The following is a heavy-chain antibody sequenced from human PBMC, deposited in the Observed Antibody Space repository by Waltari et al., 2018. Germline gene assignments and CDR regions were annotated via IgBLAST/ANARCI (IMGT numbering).Heavy chain of an antibody. CDR1: GGSISSYY. J-gene: IGHJ6*02. V-gene: IGHV4-4*07. Sequence: QVQLQESGPGLVKPSETLSLTCTVSGGSISSYYWSWIRQPAGKGLEWIGRIYTSGSTNYNPALKSRVTMSVDTSKNQFSLKLSSVTAADTAVYYCARGLTKMATILGMDVWGQGTTVTVSS. CDR2: IYTSGST. D-gene: IGHD5-12*01. CDR3: ARGLTKMATILGMDV.